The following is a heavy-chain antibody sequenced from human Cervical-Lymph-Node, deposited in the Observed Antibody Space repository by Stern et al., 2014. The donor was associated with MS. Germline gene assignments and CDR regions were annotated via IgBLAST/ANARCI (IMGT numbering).Heavy chain of an antibody. CDR3: VSGRNGFDY. D-gene: IGHD2-15*01. Sequence: VQLVQSGGGLVQPGGSLRLSCAVSGFIFSDYYMDWVRQVPGKGLEWVDRTRKKANGYTTEYEASVKGRITISRDESKNSLDLQMNSLKTEDTAVYYCVSGRNGFDYWRQGTLVTFSS. CDR1: GFIFSDYY. CDR2: TRKKANGYTT. J-gene: IGHJ4*02. V-gene: IGHV3-72*01.